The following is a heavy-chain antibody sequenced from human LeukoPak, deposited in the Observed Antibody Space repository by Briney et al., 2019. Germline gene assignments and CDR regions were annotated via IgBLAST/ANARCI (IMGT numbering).Heavy chain of an antibody. V-gene: IGHV3-7*04. CDR3: ARDSPGYLAYDS. CDR2: IKEDGIAT. D-gene: IGHD1-1*01. CDR1: GFTFSTYW. Sequence: PGGSLRLSCAASGFTFSTYWMTWVPQAPGKGPGWVANIKEDGIATYYVDSVKGRFTISRDNAKKSLYLQMNSLRAEDTAVYYCARDSPGYLAYDSWGQGTLVTVSS. J-gene: IGHJ4*02.